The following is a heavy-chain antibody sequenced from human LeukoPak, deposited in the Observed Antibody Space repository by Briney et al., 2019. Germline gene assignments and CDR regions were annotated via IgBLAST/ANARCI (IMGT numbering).Heavy chain of an antibody. V-gene: IGHV4-4*02. CDR1: DGSMNSYNW. D-gene: IGHD2-8*01. CDR3: AKNGGKSLYY. CDR2: TSHSGDT. J-gene: IGHJ4*02. Sequence: SETLSLTCAVSDGSMNSYNWWSWVRQPPGKGPEWIGETSHSGDTNYNPSLKSRVTISIDKSKSHFSLKLTSVTAADTAVYYCAKNGGKSLYYWGQGTLVTVFS.